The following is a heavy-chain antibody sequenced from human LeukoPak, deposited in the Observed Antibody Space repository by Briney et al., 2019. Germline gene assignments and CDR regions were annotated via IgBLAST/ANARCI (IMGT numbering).Heavy chain of an antibody. J-gene: IGHJ5*02. D-gene: IGHD6-13*01. CDR2: IYNSGST. CDR1: GDSISRLSYY. Sequence: SETLSLTCTVSGDSISRLSYYWGWVRQPPGNGLEWIGTIYNSGSTYYNASLESRVTISVDTSKNQFSLKLSSVTAADTAVYYCARAYSSSWYFNWFDPWGQGTLVTVSS. V-gene: IGHV4-39*07. CDR3: ARAYSSSWYFNWFDP.